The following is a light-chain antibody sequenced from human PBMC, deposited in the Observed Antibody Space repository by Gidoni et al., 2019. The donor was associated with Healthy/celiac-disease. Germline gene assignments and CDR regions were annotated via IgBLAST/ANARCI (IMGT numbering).Light chain of an antibody. J-gene: IGKJ2*01. CDR2: GAS. Sequence: EIVMTQSPAPLSVSPAERATLSCRPSQSVSSNLAWYQQKPGQAPRLLIYGASTRATGIPARFSGSGSGTEFTLTISSLQSEDFAVYYCQQYNNWPPLTFGQGTKLEIK. V-gene: IGKV3-15*01. CDR1: QSVSSN. CDR3: QQYNNWPPLT.